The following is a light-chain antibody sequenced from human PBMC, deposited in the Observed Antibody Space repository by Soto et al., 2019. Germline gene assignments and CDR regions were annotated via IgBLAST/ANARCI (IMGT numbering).Light chain of an antibody. CDR2: GAS. J-gene: IGKJ1*01. CDR3: LQSYVMPRT. Sequence: DIQMTQSPLSLSASIGDRVTITCRASQNINMYLNWYQQTPGKAPRLLMFGASSLKSGVPSRFSGRGSGTDFTLTIRSLQPEDFATYYCLQSYVMPRTFGQRTKVEVK. V-gene: IGKV1-39*01. CDR1: QNINMY.